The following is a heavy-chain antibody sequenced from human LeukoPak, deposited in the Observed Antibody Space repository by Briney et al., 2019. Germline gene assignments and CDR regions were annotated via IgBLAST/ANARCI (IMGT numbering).Heavy chain of an antibody. CDR2: IKQDGSEK. D-gene: IGHD6-19*01. Sequence: GGPLRLSCAASGFTFSSYWMSWVRQAPGKGLEWVANIKQDGSEKYYVDSVKGRFTISRDNAKNSLYLQMNSLRAEDTAVYYCARGRSRGWYPHAFDIWGQGTMVTVSS. CDR1: GFTFSSYW. J-gene: IGHJ3*02. CDR3: ARGRSRGWYPHAFDI. V-gene: IGHV3-7*01.